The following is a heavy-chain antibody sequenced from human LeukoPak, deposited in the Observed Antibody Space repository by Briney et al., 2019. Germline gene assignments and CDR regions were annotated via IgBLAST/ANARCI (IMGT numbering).Heavy chain of an antibody. J-gene: IGHJ5*02. CDR3: ARFQYQLLRSGYDP. CDR1: GVSFSGYY. CDR2: INHSGST. D-gene: IGHD2-2*01. Sequence: SETLSLTCAVYGVSFSGYYWSWLRQPPGKGLEWIGEINHSGSTNYNPSLKSRVTISVDTSKNQFSLKLSSVTAADTAVYYCARFQYQLLRSGYDPWGQGTLVTVSS. V-gene: IGHV4-34*01.